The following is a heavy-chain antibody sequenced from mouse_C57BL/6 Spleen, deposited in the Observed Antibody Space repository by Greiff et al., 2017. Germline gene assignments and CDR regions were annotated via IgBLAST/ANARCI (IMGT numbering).Heavy chain of an antibody. J-gene: IGHJ2*01. V-gene: IGHV14-1*01. CDR2: IDPEDGDT. D-gene: IGHD2-4*01. Sequence: EVQLQQSGAELVRPGASVKLSCTASGFNIKDYYMHWVKQRPEQGLEWIGRIDPEDGDTEYAPKFQGKATMTADPSSNTAYLQLSSLTSEDTAVYYCTTTIYYDYDDYWGQGTTLTVSS. CDR1: GFNIKDYY. CDR3: TTTIYYDYDDY.